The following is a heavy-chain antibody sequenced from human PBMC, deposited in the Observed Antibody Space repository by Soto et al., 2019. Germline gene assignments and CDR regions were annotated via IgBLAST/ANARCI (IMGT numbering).Heavy chain of an antibody. CDR1: VFTFINYC. Sequence: GGPLRLSCVAPVFTFINYCMHWVREAPGKGLVWVSRINGEGSTTTYADSVKGRFTISRDNAKNTLYLQMNSLRAEDTAMYYCARSAHFYDSSQHYWGQGTLVTVS. J-gene: IGHJ4*02. V-gene: IGHV3-74*01. CDR3: ARSAHFYDSSQHY. CDR2: INGEGSTT. D-gene: IGHD3-22*01.